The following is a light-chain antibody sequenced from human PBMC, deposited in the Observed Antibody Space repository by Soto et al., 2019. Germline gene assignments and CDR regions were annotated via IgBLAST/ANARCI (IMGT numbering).Light chain of an antibody. Sequence: EIVMTQSPSTLSVSPGERATLSCRASQSISSNLAWYQQKPGQAPSLLIYDASTRATGIPARFSGSGSGTEFTFTISSLQSEDFAFDNCQQYNNSPQRTFGQGTKLEIK. J-gene: IGKJ2*02. CDR3: QQYNNSPQRT. V-gene: IGKV3-15*01. CDR1: QSISSN. CDR2: DAS.